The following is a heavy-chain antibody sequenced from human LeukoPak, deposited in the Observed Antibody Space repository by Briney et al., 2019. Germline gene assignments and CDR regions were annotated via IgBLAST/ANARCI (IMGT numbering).Heavy chain of an antibody. CDR1: GYTFTSYY. CDR3: ARALGKNTAMATH. D-gene: IGHD5-18*01. CDR2: INPSGGST. Sequence: GSVKVSCKASGYTFTSYYMHWVRQAPGQGREWMGIINPSGGSTSYAQKFQGRVTMTRDTSTSTVYMELSSLRSEDTAVYYCARALGKNTAMATHWGQGTLVTVSS. V-gene: IGHV1-46*01. J-gene: IGHJ4*02.